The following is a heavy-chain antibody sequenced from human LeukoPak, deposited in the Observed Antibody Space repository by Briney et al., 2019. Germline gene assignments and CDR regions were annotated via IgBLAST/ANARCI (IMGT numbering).Heavy chain of an antibody. D-gene: IGHD3-22*01. CDR3: ARETIIVGRAEFGP. V-gene: IGHV4-59*01. CDR1: GGSISSYY. Sequence: SETLSLTCTVSGGSISSYYWSWIRQPPGKGLEWIGYIYYSGITNYNPSLKSRVTISVDTSKNQFSLKLRSVTAADTAVYYCARETIIVGRAEFGPWGQGTLVTVSS. CDR2: IYYSGIT. J-gene: IGHJ5*02.